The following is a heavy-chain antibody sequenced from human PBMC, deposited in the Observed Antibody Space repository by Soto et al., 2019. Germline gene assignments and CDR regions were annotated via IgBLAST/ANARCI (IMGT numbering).Heavy chain of an antibody. J-gene: IGHJ1*01. CDR3: VSWADAADEDFFHH. D-gene: IGHD3-16*01. Sequence: PGGSLRLSCAASGIRFTSSWMSWVRQAPGKGLEWVAHINQDGNQKYYVDSAKGRFTISRDNAKTSLYLQMNSLRDEDTAVFYCVSWADAADEDFFHHCAQRTLVTVSS. CDR2: INQDGNQK. CDR1: GIRFTSSW. V-gene: IGHV3-7*01.